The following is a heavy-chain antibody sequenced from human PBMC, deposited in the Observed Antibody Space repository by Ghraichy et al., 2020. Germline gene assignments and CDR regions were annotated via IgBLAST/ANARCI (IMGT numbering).Heavy chain of an antibody. D-gene: IGHD1-26*01. J-gene: IGHJ6*02. CDR2: IHVGNANT. Sequence: ASVKVSCKASGYTLTSYVIHWVRQAPGQRLEWMGWIHVGNANTKYSQNFQGRVTITRDTSTSTAYMELSSLRSEDTAGYSCAIGTLSPPHYSYYSMYVWGQGPTVTVSS. V-gene: IGHV1-3*01. CDR3: AIGTLSPPHYSYYSMYV. CDR1: GYTLTSYV.